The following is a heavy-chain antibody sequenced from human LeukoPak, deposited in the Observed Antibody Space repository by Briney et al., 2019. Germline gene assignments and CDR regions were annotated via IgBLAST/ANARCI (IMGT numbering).Heavy chain of an antibody. J-gene: IGHJ6*02. CDR1: GGTFSSYA. CDR2: IIPIFGTA. D-gene: IGHD6-6*01. CDR3: ARSARKYSRLPRYYYGMDV. V-gene: IGHV1-69*01. Sequence: GSSVKVSCKASGGTFSSYAISWVRQAPGQGLEWMGGIIPIFGTANYAQKFQGRVTITVDESTSTAYMELSSLRSEDTAVYYCARSARKYSRLPRYYYGMDVWGQGTTVTVSS.